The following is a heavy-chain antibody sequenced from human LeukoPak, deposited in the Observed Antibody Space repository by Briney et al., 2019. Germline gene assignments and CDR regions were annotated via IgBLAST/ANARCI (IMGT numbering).Heavy chain of an antibody. J-gene: IGHJ5*02. CDR1: GGSISSYY. CDR3: ARGSLRWFGGQPWFDP. V-gene: IGHV4-59*01. D-gene: IGHD3-10*01. Sequence: SETLSLTCTVSGGSISSYYWSWIRQPPGRGLEWIGYIYQRGNTNYNPSLKSRVTISVDTSKNEFSLKLHSVAAADTAAYFCARGSLRWFGGQPWFDPWGHGTLVTVSS. CDR2: IYQRGNT.